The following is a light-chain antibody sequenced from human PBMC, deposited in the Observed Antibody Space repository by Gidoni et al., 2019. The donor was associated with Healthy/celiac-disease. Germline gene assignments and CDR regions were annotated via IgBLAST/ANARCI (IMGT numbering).Light chain of an antibody. V-gene: IGKV1-33*01. CDR2: DAS. CDR3: QQYDNLPYT. J-gene: IGKJ2*01. CDR1: QVISNY. Sequence: DLQMTQSPASLSASVGDRVTITCQASQVISNYLNWYQQKPWKAPKLLIYDASNLETGVPSRFSGSGSGTDFTFTISSLQPEDIATYYCQQYDNLPYTFGQGTKLEIK.